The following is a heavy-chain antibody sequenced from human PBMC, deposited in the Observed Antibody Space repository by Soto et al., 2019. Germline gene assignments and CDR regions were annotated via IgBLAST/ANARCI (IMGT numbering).Heavy chain of an antibody. CDR1: GLMFSSLE. V-gene: IGHV3-23*01. Sequence: GGSLRLSCAASGLMFSSLEMSWVRQAPGKGLERVSPIYVIGDAAYADSVRGRFPISRDNSQNTLYRQMNCLSDEDTAVYYCAHRTGFDDWGPGT. CDR3: AHRTGFDD. CDR2: IYVIGDA. J-gene: IGHJ4*02.